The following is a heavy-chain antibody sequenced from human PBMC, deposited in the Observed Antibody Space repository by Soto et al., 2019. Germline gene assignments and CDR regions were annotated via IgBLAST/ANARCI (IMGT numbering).Heavy chain of an antibody. V-gene: IGHV3-23*01. D-gene: IGHD6-13*01. CDR3: ARDLGSWYGRFDP. Sequence: EVRLLESGGGLVQPGGSLRLSCAASGFIFANYAMSWVRQAPGKGLEWVSVISTSGGTTLYADTVKGRFTISRDNPKNTLYLQMNSLRADDTAVYYCARDLGSWYGRFDPWGQGTLVTVAS. J-gene: IGHJ5*02. CDR2: ISTSGGTT. CDR1: GFIFANYA.